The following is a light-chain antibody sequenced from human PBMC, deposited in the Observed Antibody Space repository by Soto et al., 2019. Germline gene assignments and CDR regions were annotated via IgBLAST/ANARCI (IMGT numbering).Light chain of an antibody. J-gene: IGKJ5*01. CDR1: QGISSY. CDR2: AAS. CDR3: QQANSFPIT. Sequence: AIRMTQSPSSLSASTGDIVTITCRASQGISSYLAWYQQKPGKAPKLLIYAASTLQSGVPSRFSGSGSGTDFTLTISSLQPEDFATYYCQQANSFPITFGQGTRLEIK. V-gene: IGKV1-8*01.